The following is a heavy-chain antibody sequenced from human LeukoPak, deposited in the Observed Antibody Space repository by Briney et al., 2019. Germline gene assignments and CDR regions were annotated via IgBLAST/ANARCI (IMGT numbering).Heavy chain of an antibody. CDR3: ARQEATPDDFWSGDFNLKNCFDT. CDR2: IYPDDSDA. D-gene: IGHD3-3*01. CDR1: GYNFTSYC. Sequence: GESLKISCKALGYNFTSYCVAWVRHLPAKGLEWLGNIYPDDSDARYNPSFQGRVVLSADNSLNTAYLQWTTLKAAATAIYYCARQEATPDDFWSGDFNLKNCFDTWGAGALVTVSS. V-gene: IGHV5-51*01. J-gene: IGHJ5*02.